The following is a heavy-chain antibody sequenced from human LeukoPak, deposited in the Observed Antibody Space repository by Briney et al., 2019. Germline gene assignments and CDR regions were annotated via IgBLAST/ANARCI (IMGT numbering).Heavy chain of an antibody. Sequence: PSETLSLTCTVSGGSISSGGYYWSWIRQHPGKGLEWIGYIYYSGSTYYNPSLKSRVTISVDTSENQFSLKLSSVTAADTAVYYCARDKAVTTELTQYFHHWGQGTLVTVSS. CDR3: ARDKAVTTELTQYFHH. D-gene: IGHD4-11*01. CDR1: GGSISSGGYY. J-gene: IGHJ1*01. CDR2: IYYSGST. V-gene: IGHV4-31*03.